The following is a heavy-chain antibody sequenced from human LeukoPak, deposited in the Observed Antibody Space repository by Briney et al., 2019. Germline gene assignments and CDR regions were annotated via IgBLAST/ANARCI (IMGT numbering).Heavy chain of an antibody. CDR1: GLTFSSYS. V-gene: IGHV3-21*01. J-gene: IGHJ4*02. CDR3: ARGDGGYCTNGVCSTFDY. D-gene: IGHD2-8*01. CDR2: ISSSSSYT. Sequence: GRSLRLSCAASGLTFSSYSMNWVRQAPGKGLEWVSSISSSSSYTYHADSVKGRFTISRDNAKSSLYLQMNSLRAEDTAVYYCARGDGGYCTNGVCSTFDYWGQGTLVTVSS.